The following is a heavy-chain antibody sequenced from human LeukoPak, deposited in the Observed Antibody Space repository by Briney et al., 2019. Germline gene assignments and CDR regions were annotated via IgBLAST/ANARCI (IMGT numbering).Heavy chain of an antibody. V-gene: IGHV3-33*01. D-gene: IGHD1-1*01. J-gene: IGHJ5*02. Sequence: PGGSLRLSCAASGFTFNNYGMHWVRQAPGKGLEWVATIWYDGSNKYYGDSVKGRFTISRDNSKNTLYMQMNSLRAEDTAVYYCASDQVGSGGNWFDPWGQGILVTVYS. CDR2: IWYDGSNK. CDR1: GFTFNNYG. CDR3: ASDQVGSGGNWFDP.